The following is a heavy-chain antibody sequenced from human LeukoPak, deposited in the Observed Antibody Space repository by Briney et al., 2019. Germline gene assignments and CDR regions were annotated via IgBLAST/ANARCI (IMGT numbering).Heavy chain of an antibody. Sequence: GRSLRLSCAASGFTFSSYGMHWVRQAPGKGLEWVAVISYDGSNKYYADSVKGRFTISRDNSKNTLYLQMNSLRAEDTAVYYCAKDRIFGSGSYYYYGMDVWVQGTTVTVSS. CDR3: AKDRIFGSGSYYYYGMDV. D-gene: IGHD3-10*01. J-gene: IGHJ6*02. V-gene: IGHV3-30*18. CDR1: GFTFSSYG. CDR2: ISYDGSNK.